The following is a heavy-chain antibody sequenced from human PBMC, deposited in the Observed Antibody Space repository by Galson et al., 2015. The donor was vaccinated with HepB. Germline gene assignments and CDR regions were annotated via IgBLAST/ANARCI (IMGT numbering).Heavy chain of an antibody. J-gene: IGHJ3*02. CDR1: GYSFTSYW. D-gene: IGHD6-13*01. Sequence: QSGAEVKKPGESLKISCTGSGYSFTSYWIGWVRQMPGKGLEWMGIIYPGDSDTRYSPSFQGQVTISADKSISTAYLQWSSLKASDTAMYYCARSGAAAGLMYDAFDIWGQGTMVTVSS. V-gene: IGHV5-51*01. CDR2: IYPGDSDT. CDR3: ARSGAAAGLMYDAFDI.